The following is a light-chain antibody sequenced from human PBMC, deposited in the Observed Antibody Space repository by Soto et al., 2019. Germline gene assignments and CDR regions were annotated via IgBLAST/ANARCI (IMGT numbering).Light chain of an antibody. Sequence: EIVLTLSPATLSLSPGERATLSCRASQSVSSYLAWYQQKPGQAPGLLIYEASTRATGIPARFSGSGSGTDFTLTISGLEPEDFAVYYCQLHANWPLPFGGGTKVDIK. V-gene: IGKV3-11*01. CDR2: EAS. CDR1: QSVSSY. CDR3: QLHANWPLP. J-gene: IGKJ4*01.